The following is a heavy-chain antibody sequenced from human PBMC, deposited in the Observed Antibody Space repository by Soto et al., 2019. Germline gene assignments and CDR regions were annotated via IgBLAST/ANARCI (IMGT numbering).Heavy chain of an antibody. CDR1: GGSISSYY. Sequence: PSETLSLTCTVSGGSISSYYWSWIRQPPGKGLEWIGYIYYSGSTNYNPSLKSRVTISVDTSKNQFSLKLSSVTAADTAVYYCASGGTVTTPYWGQGTLVTVSS. CDR3: ASGGTVTTPY. J-gene: IGHJ4*02. CDR2: IYYSGST. V-gene: IGHV4-59*08. D-gene: IGHD4-17*01.